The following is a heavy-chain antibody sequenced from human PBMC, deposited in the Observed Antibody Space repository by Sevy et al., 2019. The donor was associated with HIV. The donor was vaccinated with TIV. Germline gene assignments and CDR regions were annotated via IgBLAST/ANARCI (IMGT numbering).Heavy chain of an antibody. Sequence: ASVKVSCKASGYTFTSYGINWVRQAPGQGLEWMGWISAYNGNTNYAQKLQGRVTMTTDTSTSTAYMELRSLRSDDTAVYYCARGSRDGYPPRWDFDYSGQRTLVTVSS. CDR2: ISAYNGNT. D-gene: IGHD2-2*01. CDR3: ARGSRDGYPPRWDFDY. J-gene: IGHJ4*02. V-gene: IGHV1-18*04. CDR1: GYTFTSYG.